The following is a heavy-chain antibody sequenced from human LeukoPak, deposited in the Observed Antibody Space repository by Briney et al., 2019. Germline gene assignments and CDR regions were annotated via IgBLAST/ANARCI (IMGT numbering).Heavy chain of an antibody. CDR1: GFTFSDYY. V-gene: IGHV3-11*04. J-gene: IGHJ4*02. CDR2: ISSSGSTI. Sequence: KPGGSLRLSCAASGFTFSDYYMSWIRQAPGKGLGWVSYISSSGSTIYYADSVKGRFTISRDNAKNSLYLQMNSLRAEDTAVYYCARDYYDSSGHFDYWGQGTLVTVSS. CDR3: ARDYYDSSGHFDY. D-gene: IGHD3-22*01.